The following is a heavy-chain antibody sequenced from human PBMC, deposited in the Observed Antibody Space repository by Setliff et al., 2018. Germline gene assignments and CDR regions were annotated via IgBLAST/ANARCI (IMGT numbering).Heavy chain of an antibody. Sequence: HPGGSLRLSCETSGFTFSNYGMHWVRQAPGKGLEWVAFIRYDGSNKYYADSVKGRFTISRDNSKNTLYLQMNSLRAEDTAVYYCAKDQHYYGSGSYYTYDYWGQGTLVTVSS. J-gene: IGHJ4*02. CDR1: GFTFSNYG. V-gene: IGHV3-30*02. CDR3: AKDQHYYGSGSYYTYDY. CDR2: IRYDGSNK. D-gene: IGHD3-10*01.